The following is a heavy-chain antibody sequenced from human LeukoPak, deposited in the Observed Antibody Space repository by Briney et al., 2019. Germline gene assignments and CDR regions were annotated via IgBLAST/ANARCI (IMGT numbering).Heavy chain of an antibody. D-gene: IGHD6-19*01. CDR2: ISSRSTNI. CDR3: ARDAQWLVPEGYFYYMDV. Sequence: GGSLRLSCAGSGFTFSRYSMNWFRQAPGKGLERVSSISSRSTNIFYADSVKGRFTIPRDNAKNSLYLQMNSLGAEDTAVYYCARDAQWLVPEGYFYYMDVWGKGTTVTVSS. V-gene: IGHV3-21*01. CDR1: GFTFSRYS. J-gene: IGHJ6*03.